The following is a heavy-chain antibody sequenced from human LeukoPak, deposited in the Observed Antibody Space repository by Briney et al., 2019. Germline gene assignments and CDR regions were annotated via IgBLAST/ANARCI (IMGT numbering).Heavy chain of an antibody. V-gene: IGHV3-23*01. D-gene: IGHD5-12*01. CDR1: GFTFSSYA. Sequence: GGSLRLSCAASGFTFSSYAMSWVRQAPGKGLEWVSAISGSGGSTYYADSVKGRFTISRDNSKNTLYLQMNSLRAEDTAVYYCAIVYSGYDYAFDYWGQGTLATVSS. J-gene: IGHJ4*02. CDR3: AIVYSGYDYAFDY. CDR2: ISGSGGST.